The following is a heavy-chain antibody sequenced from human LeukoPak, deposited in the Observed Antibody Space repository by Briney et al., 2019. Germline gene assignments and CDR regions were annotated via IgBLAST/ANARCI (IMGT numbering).Heavy chain of an antibody. CDR1: GDSMNSHY. Sequence: SETLSLTCDVSGDSMNSHYWSWIRQSPRKGLECIAYIHSSGRTNQNPSLKSRVTLSVDTSKNQFSLTLNSVTAADTAVYYCARAFLTETTLFNGDWGQGTLVTVSS. CDR2: IHSSGRT. CDR3: ARAFLTETTLFNGD. D-gene: IGHD3-10*02. J-gene: IGHJ4*02. V-gene: IGHV4-59*11.